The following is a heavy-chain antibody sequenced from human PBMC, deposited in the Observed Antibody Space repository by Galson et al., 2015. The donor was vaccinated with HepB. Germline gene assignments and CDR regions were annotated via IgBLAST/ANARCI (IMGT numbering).Heavy chain of an antibody. CDR3: ARDRGWWWSLGNYYYYGMDV. V-gene: IGHV1-18*01. CDR2: ISAYNGNT. J-gene: IGHJ6*02. Sequence: SVKVSCKASGYTFTSYGISWVRQAPGQGLEWMGWISAYNGNTNYAQKLQGRVTMTTDTSTSTAYMELRSLRSDDTAVYYCARDRGWWWSLGNYYYYGMDVWGQGTTVTVSS. CDR1: GYTFTSYG. D-gene: IGHD2-15*01.